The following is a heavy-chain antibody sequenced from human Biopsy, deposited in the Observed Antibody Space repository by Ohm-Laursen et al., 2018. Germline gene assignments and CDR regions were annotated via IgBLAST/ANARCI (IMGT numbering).Heavy chain of an antibody. CDR1: GFIFGDYA. D-gene: IGHD4-23*01. V-gene: IGHV3-9*01. Sequence: SLRLSCTAPGFIFGDYAMHWVRHAPGKGLEWVSGINWNSDNLGYVGSVKGRFTISRDNAKNSLDLQMNSLRAEDTAVYYCARDTRWSPYSMDVWGQGTTVTVSS. J-gene: IGHJ6*02. CDR3: ARDTRWSPYSMDV. CDR2: INWNSDNL.